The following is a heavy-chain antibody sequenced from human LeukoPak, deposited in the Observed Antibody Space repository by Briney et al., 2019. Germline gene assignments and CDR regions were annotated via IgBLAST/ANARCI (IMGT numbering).Heavy chain of an antibody. CDR2: INHSGST. Sequence: PSETLSLTCAVYGGSFSGYYWSWIRQPPGKGLEWIGEINHSGSTNYNPSLKSRVTISVDTSKNQFSLKLSSVTAADTAVYYCARHITYYYDPNWFDPWGQGTLVTVSS. CDR3: ARHITYYYDPNWFDP. V-gene: IGHV4-34*01. D-gene: IGHD3-22*01. CDR1: GGSFSGYY. J-gene: IGHJ5*02.